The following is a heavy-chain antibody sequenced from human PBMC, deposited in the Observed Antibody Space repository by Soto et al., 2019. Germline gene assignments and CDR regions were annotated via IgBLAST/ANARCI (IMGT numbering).Heavy chain of an antibody. CDR3: ARYSGSYSNWFDP. CDR1: GGSISSYY. Sequence: LSLTCTVSGGSISSYYWSWIRQPPGKGLEWIGYIYYSGSTNYNPSLKSRVTISVDTSKNQFSLKLSSVTAADTAVYYCARYSGSYSNWFDPWGQGTLVTVSS. CDR2: IYYSGST. J-gene: IGHJ5*02. D-gene: IGHD1-26*01. V-gene: IGHV4-59*01.